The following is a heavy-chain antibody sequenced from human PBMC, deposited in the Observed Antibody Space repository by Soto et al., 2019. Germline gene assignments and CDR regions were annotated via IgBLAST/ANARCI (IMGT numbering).Heavy chain of an antibody. D-gene: IGHD6-13*01. CDR1: GFTFSSYA. CDR3: AKNGRAAAMYNWFDP. Sequence: EVKYLESGGGLVQPGGSLRLSCTGSGFTFSSYAMNWLRQAPGKGLECVSTISGSGGTTYYADSVKGRFTISRDNSKNTLYLQMSSLRAEDTAVYYCAKNGRAAAMYNWFDPWGQGTLVTVSS. J-gene: IGHJ5*02. V-gene: IGHV3-23*01. CDR2: ISGSGGTT.